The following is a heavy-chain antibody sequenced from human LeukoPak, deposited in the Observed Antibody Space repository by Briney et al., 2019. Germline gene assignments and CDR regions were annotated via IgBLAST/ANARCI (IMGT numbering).Heavy chain of an antibody. CDR1: GFTFDDYG. CDR3: AKGPDYSLKSWFDP. D-gene: IGHD2-21*01. CDR2: ISWNSGSI. V-gene: IGHV3-9*01. Sequence: GGSLRLSCAASGFTFDDYGMHWVRQAPGKGLEWVSGISWNSGSIVYADSVKGRFTISRDSAKNFLYLQMNSLRVEDTAFYYCAKGPDYSLKSWFDPWGQGILVTVSS. J-gene: IGHJ5*02.